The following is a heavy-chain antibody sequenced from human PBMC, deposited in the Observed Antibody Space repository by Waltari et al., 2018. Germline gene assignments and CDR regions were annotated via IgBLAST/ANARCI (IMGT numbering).Heavy chain of an antibody. CDR3: ARGVLKARDLSGSDGAFDI. D-gene: IGHD1-26*01. J-gene: IGHJ3*02. Sequence: QVQLVQSGAEVKKPGASVKVSCKASGYTFTGYYMHWVRQAPGQGLEWMGWSNPNSGGTNYAQKFQGRVTMTRDTSISTAYMELSRLRSDDTAVYYCARGVLKARDLSGSDGAFDIWGQGTMVTVSS. V-gene: IGHV1-2*02. CDR1: GYTFTGYY. CDR2: SNPNSGGT.